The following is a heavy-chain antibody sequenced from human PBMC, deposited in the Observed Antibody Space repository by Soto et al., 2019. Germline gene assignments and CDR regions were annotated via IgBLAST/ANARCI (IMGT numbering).Heavy chain of an antibody. V-gene: IGHV4-59*08. CDR1: GGSISSHN. Sequence: QVQLQESGPGLVKPSETLSLICSDSGGSISSHNWGWIRLPPGKGLEWIGYIRDSGDTSYNPSLNGRVTWSRNTSKKEFARRLTSVTAADTAVYYCVRQGFGALHGLVDVWGQGTTVTVSS. D-gene: IGHD3-10*01. J-gene: IGHJ6*02. CDR3: VRQGFGALHGLVDV. CDR2: IRDSGDT.